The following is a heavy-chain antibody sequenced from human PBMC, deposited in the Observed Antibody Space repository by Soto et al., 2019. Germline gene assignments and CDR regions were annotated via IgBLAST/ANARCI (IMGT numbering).Heavy chain of an antibody. CDR1: GGSFSGYY. D-gene: IGHD2-15*01. Sequence: QVQLQQWGAGLLKPSETLSLTCAVYGGSFSGYYWSWIRQPPGKGLEWIGEINHSGSTNYNPSLKSRVTISADTSKNQFSLKLGSVTAADTAVYYCARGGWGYCSGGSCQRAFDIWGQGTMVTVSS. CDR3: ARGGWGYCSGGSCQRAFDI. J-gene: IGHJ3*02. V-gene: IGHV4-34*01. CDR2: INHSGST.